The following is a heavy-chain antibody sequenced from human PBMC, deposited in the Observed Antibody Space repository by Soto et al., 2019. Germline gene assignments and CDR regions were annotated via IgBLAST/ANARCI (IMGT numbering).Heavy chain of an antibody. V-gene: IGHV3-11*01. D-gene: IGHD6-13*01. CDR2: IDSGDGTT. Sequence: QVQLVESGGGLVKPGGSLRLSCTGSGFDFGDYYMSWIRQAPGKGLEWVSYIDSGDGTTYYTDSVKGRFTISRDNAKKTVYLQMSSLRVEDTALYYCVRPYYSSSWFPFDRWGQGPLVTVSS. CDR3: VRPYYSSSWFPFDR. CDR1: GFDFGDYY. J-gene: IGHJ4*02.